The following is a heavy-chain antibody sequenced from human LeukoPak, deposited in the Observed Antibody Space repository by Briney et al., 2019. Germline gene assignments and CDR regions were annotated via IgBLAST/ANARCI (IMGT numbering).Heavy chain of an antibody. CDR1: GFAFADYS. V-gene: IGHV3-30*04. CDR3: ARVGETGTVTMELDL. J-gene: IGHJ1*01. Sequence: GGSLRLSCAASGFAFADYSLHWVRQAPGKGLEWVALMSFDGDFENFADSVKGRFTISRDTARNTLYLHMGSLGVEDSAVYYCARVGETGTVTMELDLWGQGALVTVSS. D-gene: IGHD1-7*01. CDR2: MSFDGDFE.